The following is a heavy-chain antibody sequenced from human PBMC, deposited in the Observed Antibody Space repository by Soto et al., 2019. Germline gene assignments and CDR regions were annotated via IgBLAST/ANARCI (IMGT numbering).Heavy chain of an antibody. CDR3: ARDKITGLFDY. Sequence: PSETLSLTCTVSGGSISSSSCHWGWIRQPPGKGLEWIASIKYSGSTNYNPSLKSRVTISVDTSKNQFSLKLTSVTAADTAVYYCARDKITGLFDYWGQGTLVTVSS. J-gene: IGHJ4*02. D-gene: IGHD2-8*02. V-gene: IGHV4-39*07. CDR2: IKYSGST. CDR1: GGSISSSSCH.